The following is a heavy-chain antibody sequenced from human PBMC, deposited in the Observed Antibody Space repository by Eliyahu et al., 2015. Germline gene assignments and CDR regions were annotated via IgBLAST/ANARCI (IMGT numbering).Heavy chain of an antibody. CDR3: ARQPPMATMYFDY. J-gene: IGHJ4*02. CDR2: IYYSGST. V-gene: IGHV4-39*01. Sequence: QLQLQESGPGLVKLSETLSLTCPVSGGSXSSSSYYWGWIRQPPGKGLEWIGSIYYSGSTYYNPSLKSRVTISVDTSKNQFSLKLSSVTAADTAVYYCARQPPMATMYFDYWGQGTLVTVSS. CDR1: GGSXSSSSYY. D-gene: IGHD5-24*01.